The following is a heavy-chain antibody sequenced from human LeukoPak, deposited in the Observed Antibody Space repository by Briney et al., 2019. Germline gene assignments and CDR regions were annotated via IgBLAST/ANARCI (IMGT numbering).Heavy chain of an antibody. D-gene: IGHD5-12*01. V-gene: IGHV4-59*01. CDR3: ARDRNGYDFPYYYGMDV. CDR1: GGSISSYH. J-gene: IGHJ6*02. Sequence: PSETLSLTCTVSGGSISSYHWSWIRQPPGKGLEWIGYIYYSGSTNYNPSLKSRVTISVDTSKNQFSLKLSSVTAADTAVYYCARDRNGYDFPYYYGMDVWGQGTTVTVSS. CDR2: IYYSGST.